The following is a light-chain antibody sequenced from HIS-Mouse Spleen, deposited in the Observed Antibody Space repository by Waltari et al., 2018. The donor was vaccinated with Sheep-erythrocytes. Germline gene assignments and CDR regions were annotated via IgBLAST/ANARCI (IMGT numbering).Light chain of an antibody. J-gene: IGLJ3*02. V-gene: IGLV2-23*01. CDR2: EGS. CDR1: SSDVGSYNL. CDR3: CSYAGSSTWV. Sequence: QSALTQPASVSGSPGQSITISCTGTSSDVGSYNLVSWYQQHPGKAPKLMIYEGSKGPSGVSNRFYGSKSGNTASLTISGLQAEDEADYYCCSYAGSSTWVFGGGTKLTVL.